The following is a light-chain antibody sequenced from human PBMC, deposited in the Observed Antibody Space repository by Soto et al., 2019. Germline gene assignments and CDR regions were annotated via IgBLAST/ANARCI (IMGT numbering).Light chain of an antibody. CDR3: QHRASWPLT. J-gene: IGKJ4*01. CDR1: QNVHTH. CDR2: DAS. V-gene: IGKV3-11*01. Sequence: IVWTQSPATLSLSPGERATLSCRASQNVHTHLAWYQQKPGQAPRLLIYDASNRATGIPARFSGSGSGTDFTLSISSLEPEDFAVYYCQHRASWPLTFGGGTKVEIK.